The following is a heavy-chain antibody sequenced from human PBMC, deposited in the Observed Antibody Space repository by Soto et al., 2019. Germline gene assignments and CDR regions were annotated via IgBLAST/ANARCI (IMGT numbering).Heavy chain of an antibody. V-gene: IGHV6-1*01. Sequence: SQTLSLTCVISGDSVSSNSAAWNWIRQSPSRGLEWLGRTYYRSKWYYDYAVSMRSRITINSDTSKNQFSLQLTSVTPEDTAVYFCARDPDNWFDPWGQGSLVTVSS. CDR2: TYYRSKWYY. CDR1: GDSVSSNSAA. CDR3: ARDPDNWFDP. J-gene: IGHJ5*02.